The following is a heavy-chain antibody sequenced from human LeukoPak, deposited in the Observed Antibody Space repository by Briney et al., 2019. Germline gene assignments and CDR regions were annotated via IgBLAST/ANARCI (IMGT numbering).Heavy chain of an antibody. D-gene: IGHD6-13*01. V-gene: IGHV4-39*07. CDR1: GDSISSTIYY. CDR3: ARGNSSSWYEVDY. Sequence: SETLSLTCTVSGDSISSTIYYWGWIRQPPGKGLEWIGSIFYSGSTYYNPSLKSRVTISVDTSKNQFSLKLSSVTAADTAVYYCARGNSSSWYEVDYWGQGTLVTVSS. CDR2: IFYSGST. J-gene: IGHJ4*02.